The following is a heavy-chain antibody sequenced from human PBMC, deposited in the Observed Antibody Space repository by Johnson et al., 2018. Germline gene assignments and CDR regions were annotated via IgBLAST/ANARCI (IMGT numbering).Heavy chain of an antibody. Sequence: VQLVQSGGGLVKXGGSLRLXCAASGFTFSSYSMNWVRQAPGKGLEWVSSISSSSSYIYYADSVKGRFTISRDNAKNSLYLQMNSLRAEDTAVYYCARADYGDYVSVFAFDIWGQGTMVTVCS. CDR1: GFTFSSYS. D-gene: IGHD4-17*01. CDR2: ISSSSSYI. V-gene: IGHV3-21*01. J-gene: IGHJ3*02. CDR3: ARADYGDYVSVFAFDI.